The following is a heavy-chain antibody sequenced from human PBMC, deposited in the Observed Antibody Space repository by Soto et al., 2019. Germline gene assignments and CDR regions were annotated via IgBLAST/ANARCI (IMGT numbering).Heavy chain of an antibody. CDR3: ARAPYYGSGSYYNELDY. CDR1: GFTFSDYY. D-gene: IGHD3-10*01. J-gene: IGHJ4*02. CDR2: ISSSSSYT. V-gene: IGHV3-11*06. Sequence: GGSLRLSCAASGFTFSDYYMSWIRQAPGKGLEWVSYISSSSSYTNYADSVKGRFTISRDNAKNSLYLQMNSLRAEDTAVYYCARAPYYGSGSYYNELDYWGQGTLVTVSS.